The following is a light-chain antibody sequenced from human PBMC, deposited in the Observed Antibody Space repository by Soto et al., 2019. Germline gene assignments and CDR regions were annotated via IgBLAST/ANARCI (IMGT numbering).Light chain of an antibody. CDR1: VLAKKY. CDR3: YSAADNTLV. CDR2: KDS. J-gene: IGLJ2*01. V-gene: IGLV3-27*01. Sequence: SYELTQPASVSVSPGQTARITCSGDVLAKKYTRLFQQKPGQAPVLVIYKDSERPSGLPERFSGSSSGTTVTLTISGAQVEDEADYYCYSAADNTLVFGGGTKLTVL.